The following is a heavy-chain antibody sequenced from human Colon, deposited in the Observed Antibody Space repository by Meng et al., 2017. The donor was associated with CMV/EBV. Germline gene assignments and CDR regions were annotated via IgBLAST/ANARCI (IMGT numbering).Heavy chain of an antibody. CDR3: ARGVLNFFDY. J-gene: IGHJ4*02. V-gene: IGHV4-39*07. CDR1: GGSFTTNSYF. CDR2: IYNSGST. D-gene: IGHD3-10*01. Sequence: QLQLEESGPGLVKPSEPLSLPFSVSGGSFTTNSYFWAWIRQPPGKGLEYIGSIYNSGSTYYNASLKSRVTMSVDTSKNQFSLKLSSVTAADTAKYYCARGVLNFFDYWGQGTLVTVSS.